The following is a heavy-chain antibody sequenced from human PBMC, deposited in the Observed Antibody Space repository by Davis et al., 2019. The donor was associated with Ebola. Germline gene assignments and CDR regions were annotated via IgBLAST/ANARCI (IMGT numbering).Heavy chain of an antibody. V-gene: IGHV4-59*08. CDR2: IDHSGIR. CDR1: GGSISSYY. J-gene: IGHJ2*01. D-gene: IGHD6-13*01. CDR3: ARHAGNSSSWYTPLWYFDL. Sequence: SETLSLTRTVSGGSISSYYWSWIRQSPGKGLEWIGEIDHSGIRTYNLSLESRVTISVDTSKNQFSLKLSSVTAADTAVYYCARHAGNSSSWYTPLWYFDLWGRGTLVTVSS.